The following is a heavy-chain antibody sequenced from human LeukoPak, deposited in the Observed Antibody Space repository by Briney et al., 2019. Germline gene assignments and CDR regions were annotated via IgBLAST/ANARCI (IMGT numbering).Heavy chain of an antibody. V-gene: IGHV1-2*02. CDR1: GYTFTGYY. Sequence: GASVKVSCKASGYTFTGYYMHWVRQAPGQGLEWMGWINPNSGGTNYAQKFQGRVTMTRDTSISTVYMELSRLKSADTAVYYCARRHLRMRSYDYWGQGPPVIVSS. J-gene: IGHJ4*02. CDR3: ARRHLRMRSYDY. D-gene: IGHD5-24*01. CDR2: INPNSGGT.